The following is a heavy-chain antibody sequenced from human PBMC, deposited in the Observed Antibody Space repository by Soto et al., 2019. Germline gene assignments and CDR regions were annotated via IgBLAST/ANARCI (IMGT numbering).Heavy chain of an antibody. CDR1: GFSFTDSY. J-gene: IGHJ6*02. V-gene: IGHV3-23*01. Sequence: GGSLRLSCAASGFSFTDSYMNWIRQAPGKGLEWVSAISGSGSSTYYADSVKGRFTISRDNSKNTLYLQMNSLRAEDTAVYYCAKDRTRVGVHYYYGMDVWGQGTTVTVSS. CDR3: AKDRTRVGVHYYYGMDV. D-gene: IGHD3-10*01. CDR2: ISGSGSST.